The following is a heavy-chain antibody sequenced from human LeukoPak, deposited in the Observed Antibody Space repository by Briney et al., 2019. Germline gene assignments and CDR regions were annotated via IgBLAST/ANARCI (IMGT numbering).Heavy chain of an antibody. D-gene: IGHD3-10*01. CDR1: GDSVSTASNA. V-gene: IGHV6-1*01. J-gene: IGHJ6*02. CDR2: TYYNSKWYT. CDR3: ARAWFGELEFGNYYGMDV. Sequence: SQTLSLTCAISGDSVSTASNAWYWIRQSPSRGLEWLGRTYYNSKWYTDYAVSVSGRTTINPDTSRNQLSLQLSFVTPEDTAVYYCARAWFGELEFGNYYGMDVWGQGTTVTVSS.